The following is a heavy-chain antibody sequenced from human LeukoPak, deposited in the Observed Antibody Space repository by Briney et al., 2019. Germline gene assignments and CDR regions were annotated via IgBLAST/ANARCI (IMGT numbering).Heavy chain of an antibody. V-gene: IGHV3-30-3*01. CDR1: GFTFSSYA. J-gene: IGHJ3*02. Sequence: GGSLRLSCAASGFTFSSYAMHWVRQAPGKGLEWVAVISYDGSNKYYAGSVKGRFTISRDNSKNTLYLQMNSLRAGDTAVYYCAREGSGDAFDIWGQGTMVTVSS. CDR3: AREGSGDAFDI. CDR2: ISYDGSNK. D-gene: IGHD1-26*01.